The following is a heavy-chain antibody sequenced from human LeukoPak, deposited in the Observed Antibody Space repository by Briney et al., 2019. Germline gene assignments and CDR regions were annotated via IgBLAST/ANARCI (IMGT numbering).Heavy chain of an antibody. CDR3: ATLIVVTNAFDI. V-gene: IGHV1-8*01. CDR1: GYTFTSYD. CDR2: MNPNSGNT. J-gene: IGHJ3*02. D-gene: IGHD3-22*01. Sequence: ASVKVSCKASGYTFTSYDINWVRQATGQGLEWMGWMNPNSGNTGYAQKFQGRVTMTRNTSISTACMELSSLRSEDTAVYYCATLIVVTNAFDIWGQGTMVTVSS.